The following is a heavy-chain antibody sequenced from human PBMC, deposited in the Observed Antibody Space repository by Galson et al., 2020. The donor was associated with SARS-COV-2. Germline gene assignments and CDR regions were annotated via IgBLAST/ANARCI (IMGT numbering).Heavy chain of an antibody. CDR2: ITPDGTTK. V-gene: IGHV3-7*01. CDR3: VKDLGWLQFDY. Sequence: ASLRLSCAASGITFSGYWLYWVRQAPGKGLEWVAIITPDGTTKNYVDSVSGRFTTTRDNAKNSLYLQMNCLRAEDTAVYYCVKDLGWLQFDYWGQGTLVTVSS. CDR1: GITFSGYW. J-gene: IGHJ4*02. D-gene: IGHD5-12*01.